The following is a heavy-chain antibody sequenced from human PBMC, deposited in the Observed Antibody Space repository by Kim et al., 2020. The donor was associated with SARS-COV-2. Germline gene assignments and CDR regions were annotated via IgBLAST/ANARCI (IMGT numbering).Heavy chain of an antibody. Sequence: IYAQNFPGRVTMTEDTSTDTAYMELSSLRSEDTAVYYCATVQYHGSGFDPWGQGTLVTVSS. J-gene: IGHJ5*02. CDR3: ATVQYHGSGFDP. D-gene: IGHD3-10*01. V-gene: IGHV1-24*01.